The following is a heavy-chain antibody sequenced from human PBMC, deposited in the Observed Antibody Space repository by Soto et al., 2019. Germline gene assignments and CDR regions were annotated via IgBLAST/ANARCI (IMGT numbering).Heavy chain of an antibody. J-gene: IGHJ4*02. CDR3: AAGNWSSGWYPQDY. CDR1: GFTFTSSA. CDR2: IVVGSGNT. D-gene: IGHD6-19*01. Sequence: SVKVSCKSSGFTFTSSAVQWVRQARGQRLEWIGWIVVGSGNTNYAQKFQERVTITRDMSTSTAYMELSSLRSEDTAVYYCAAGNWSSGWYPQDYWGQGTLVTVSS. V-gene: IGHV1-58*01.